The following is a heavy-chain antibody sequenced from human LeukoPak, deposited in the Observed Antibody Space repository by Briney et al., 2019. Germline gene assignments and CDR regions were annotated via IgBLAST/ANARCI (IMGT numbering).Heavy chain of an antibody. V-gene: IGHV3-66*01. J-gene: IGHJ5*02. CDR3: ARKYTSGWGPNWFDP. CDR2: IYSGGST. Sequence: PGGSLRLSCAASGFTVSSNYMSWVRQVPGKGLEWVSVIYSGGSTYYADSVKGRFTISRDNSKNTLYLQMNSLRAEDTAVYYCARKYTSGWGPNWFDPWGQGTLVTVSS. D-gene: IGHD6-19*01. CDR1: GFTVSSNY.